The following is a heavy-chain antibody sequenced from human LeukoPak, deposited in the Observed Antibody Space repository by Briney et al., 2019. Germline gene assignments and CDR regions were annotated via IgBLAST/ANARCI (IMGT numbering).Heavy chain of an antibody. CDR3: AREPYYYDSSGYYRDY. J-gene: IGHJ4*02. V-gene: IGHV3-21*01. CDR2: ISSSSSYI. CDR1: GFTSSSYS. D-gene: IGHD3-22*01. Sequence: GGSLRLSCAASGFTSSSYSMNWVRQAPGKGLEWVSSISSSSSYIYYADSVKGRFTISRDNAKNSLYLQMNSLRAEDTAVYYCAREPYYYDSSGYYRDYWGQGTLVTVSS.